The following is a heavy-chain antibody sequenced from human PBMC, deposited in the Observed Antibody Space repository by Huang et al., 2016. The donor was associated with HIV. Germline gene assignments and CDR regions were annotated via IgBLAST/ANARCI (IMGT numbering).Heavy chain of an antibody. V-gene: IGHV3-30-3*01. CDR2: ISYDGNDK. CDR3: ARFGKRLPMLRGEDVIGDI. J-gene: IGHJ3*02. CDR1: GFTLSDYA. D-gene: IGHD3-10*01. Sequence: QVQLVESGGGVVQPGRSLRLSCAASGFTLSDYAIHWVRLEPGKGLEWGAFISYDGNDKCYSDSVVGRFHISRDNFNTTLYLQMNGRRHEDTALYYCARFGKRLPMLRGEDVIGDIWGQGTMVIVSS.